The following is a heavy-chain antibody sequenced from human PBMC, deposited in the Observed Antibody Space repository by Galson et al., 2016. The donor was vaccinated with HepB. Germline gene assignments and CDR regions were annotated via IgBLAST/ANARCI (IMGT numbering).Heavy chain of an antibody. J-gene: IGHJ4*01. CDR2: ISSTRTIT. CDR1: AFSFSSHS. CDR3: ARKSPFGPFDY. Sequence: SLRLSCAAAAFSFSSHSMTGVRQAPGKGLEWISYISSTRTITYYADSVKGRFTISRDNAKNSLYLQMDSLRDDDTAVYYCARKSPFGPFDYWGHGTLVSVSS. D-gene: IGHD2/OR15-2a*01. V-gene: IGHV3-48*02.